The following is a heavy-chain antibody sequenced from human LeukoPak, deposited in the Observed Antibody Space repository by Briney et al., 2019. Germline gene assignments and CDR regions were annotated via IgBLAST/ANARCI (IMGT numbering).Heavy chain of an antibody. CDR2: IYSGGST. V-gene: IGHV3-53*01. CDR1: GFTVSSNY. D-gene: IGHD2-2*01. Sequence: PGGSLRLSCAASGFTVSSNYMSWVRQAPGKGLEWVSVIYSGGSTYYADSVKGRFTISRDNSKNTLYLQMNSLRAEDTAVYYCAKDLSTSCFFDYWGQGTLVTVSS. J-gene: IGHJ4*02. CDR3: AKDLSTSCFFDY.